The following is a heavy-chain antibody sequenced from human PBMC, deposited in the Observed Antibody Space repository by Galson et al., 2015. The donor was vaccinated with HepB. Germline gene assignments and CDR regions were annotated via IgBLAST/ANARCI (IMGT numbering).Heavy chain of an antibody. J-gene: IGHJ6*03. CDR2: IYYSGST. Sequence: ETLSLTCTVSGGSISSSSYYWGWIRQPPGKGLEWIGSIYYSGSTYYNPSLKSRVTISVDTSKNQFSLKLSSVTAADTAVYYCARVMTVVPAAIPKNYYYYMDVWGKGTTVTVSS. CDR3: ARVMTVVPAAIPKNYYYYMDV. CDR1: GGSISSSSYY. D-gene: IGHD2-2*01. V-gene: IGHV4-39*07.